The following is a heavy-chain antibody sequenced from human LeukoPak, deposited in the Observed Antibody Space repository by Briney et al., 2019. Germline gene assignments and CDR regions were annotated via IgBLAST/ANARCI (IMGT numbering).Heavy chain of an antibody. J-gene: IGHJ3*02. CDR2: VNLQGST. CDR3: ARHRQYDADVFDI. CDR1: GGSITNTHY. V-gene: IGHV4-4*02. D-gene: IGHD2-8*01. Sequence: SETLSLTCGVSGGSITNTHYWTWVRQPPGKGLDWIGEVNLQGSTNYNPSLMGRVAISVAKSENHISLQLTSVTAADTAVYYCARHRQYDADVFDIWGQGTMVTVSS.